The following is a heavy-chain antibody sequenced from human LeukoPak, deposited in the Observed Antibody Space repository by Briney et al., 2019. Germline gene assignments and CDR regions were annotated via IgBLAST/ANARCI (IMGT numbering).Heavy chain of an antibody. CDR3: ARDYGDHAFDC. V-gene: IGHV4-59*05. CDR2: FYYSGST. Sequence: SETLSLTCTVSGGSISSYYWSWIRQPPGKGLEWIGSFYYSGSTNYNPSLKSRVTISVDTSKNQFSLKLSSVTAADTAVFFCARDYGDHAFDCWGQGTLVTVSS. J-gene: IGHJ4*02. CDR1: GGSISSYY. D-gene: IGHD4-17*01.